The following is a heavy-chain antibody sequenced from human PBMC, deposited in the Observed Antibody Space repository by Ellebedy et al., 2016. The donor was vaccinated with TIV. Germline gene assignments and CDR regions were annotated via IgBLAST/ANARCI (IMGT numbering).Heavy chain of an antibody. CDR1: GFTFSSHW. Sequence: PGGSLRLSCAASGFTFSSHWMHWVRQAPGKGLVWVSRINSDGSSTSYADSVKGRFTISKDNAKNTLYLQMNSLRDEDTAVYYCARGGGCGSGDCWAFDYWGQGTLVTVSS. CDR3: ARGGGCGSGDCWAFDY. D-gene: IGHD2-21*02. J-gene: IGHJ4*02. CDR2: INSDGSST. V-gene: IGHV3-74*01.